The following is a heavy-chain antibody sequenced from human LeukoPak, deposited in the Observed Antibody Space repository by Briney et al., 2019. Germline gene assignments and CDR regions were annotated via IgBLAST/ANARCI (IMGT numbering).Heavy chain of an antibody. Sequence: SETRSLTCTDSGGFISSYYWIWIRQPPGKGLEWIGYIYYSGSTNYNPSLKSRVTISVDTSKNQFSLKLSSVTAADTAVYYCARGPARLDYWGQGTLVTVSS. CDR3: ARGPARLDY. CDR2: IYYSGST. D-gene: IGHD2-21*01. J-gene: IGHJ4*02. V-gene: IGHV4-59*01. CDR1: GGFISSYY.